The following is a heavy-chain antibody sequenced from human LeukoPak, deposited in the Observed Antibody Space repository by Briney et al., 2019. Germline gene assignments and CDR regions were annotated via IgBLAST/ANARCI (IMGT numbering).Heavy chain of an antibody. J-gene: IGHJ5*02. CDR2: INSDGSST. CDR1: GFTFSSYA. D-gene: IGHD1-26*01. Sequence: GGSLRLSCAASGFTFSSYAMHWVRQAPGKGLVWVARINSDGSSTRYADSVKGRFTISRDNAKNTLYLQMNSLRAEDTAVYYCVRGVGGDSRFDPRGQGTLVTVSS. CDR3: VRGVGGDSRFDP. V-gene: IGHV3-74*01.